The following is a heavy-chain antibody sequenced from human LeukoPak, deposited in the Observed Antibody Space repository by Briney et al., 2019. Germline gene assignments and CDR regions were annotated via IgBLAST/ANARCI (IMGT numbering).Heavy chain of an antibody. Sequence: GGSLRLSCAASGFTVSSNYMTWVRQTPGKGLEWVSVVLSGATTYYADSVKGRFTISTGNSKNTLYLQMNSLRAEDTAVYYCARDGQTSSIWFDFWGQGTLVTVSS. J-gene: IGHJ4*02. CDR3: ARDGQTSSIWFDF. CDR2: VLSGATT. CDR1: GFTVSSNY. V-gene: IGHV3-66*01. D-gene: IGHD6-13*01.